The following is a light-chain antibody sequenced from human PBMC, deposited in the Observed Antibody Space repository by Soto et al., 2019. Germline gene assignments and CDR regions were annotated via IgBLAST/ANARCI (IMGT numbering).Light chain of an antibody. V-gene: IGLV2-14*01. J-gene: IGLJ1*01. Sequence: QSALTQPASVSGSPGQSITISCTGTSSDVGGYNYVSWYQQHPGKAPKLMIYEVSNRPSGVSNRFSGSKSANTASLTISGLQAEDEADYYCSSYTSSSTLMFGTGTKVTVL. CDR1: SSDVGGYNY. CDR2: EVS. CDR3: SSYTSSSTLM.